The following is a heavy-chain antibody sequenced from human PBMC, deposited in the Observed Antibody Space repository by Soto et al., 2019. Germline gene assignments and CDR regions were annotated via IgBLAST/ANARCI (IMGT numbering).Heavy chain of an antibody. V-gene: IGHV3-33*01. CDR1: GFTFSSYG. Sequence: PGGSLRLSCAASGFTFSSYGMHWVRQAPGKGLEWVAVIWYDGSNKYYADSVKGRFTISRDNSKNTLYLQMNSLRAEDTAVYYCVRDFTMVRGVIIGPNYWGQGTLVTVSS. CDR3: VRDFTMVRGVIIGPNY. CDR2: IWYDGSNK. J-gene: IGHJ4*02. D-gene: IGHD3-10*01.